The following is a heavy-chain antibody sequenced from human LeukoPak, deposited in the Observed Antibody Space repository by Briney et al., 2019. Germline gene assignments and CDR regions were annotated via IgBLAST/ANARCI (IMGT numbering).Heavy chain of an antibody. D-gene: IGHD6-6*01. V-gene: IGHV3-74*01. Sequence: GGSLRLSCAASGSTFSSYWMHWVRQAPGKGLVWVSRINSDGSSTSYADPVKGRFTISRDNAKNTLYLQMNSLRAEDTAVYYCARVGHIAARSYYFDYWGQGTLVTVSS. CDR3: ARVGHIAARSYYFDY. J-gene: IGHJ4*02. CDR2: INSDGSST. CDR1: GSTFSSYW.